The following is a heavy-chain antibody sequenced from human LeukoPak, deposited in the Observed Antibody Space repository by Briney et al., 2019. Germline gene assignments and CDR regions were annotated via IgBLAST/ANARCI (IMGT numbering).Heavy chain of an antibody. CDR1: GFTFSSYA. Sequence: GGSLRLSCAASGFTFSSYAMTWVRQAPGKGLEWVSVISGFGDTYYADSVKGRFTISRDNSKNTLYLQMNSLRAEDTAVYYCARGDYHSKFDYWGQGTLVTVSS. CDR2: ISGFGDT. CDR3: ARGDYHSKFDY. J-gene: IGHJ4*02. V-gene: IGHV3-23*01. D-gene: IGHD4-17*01.